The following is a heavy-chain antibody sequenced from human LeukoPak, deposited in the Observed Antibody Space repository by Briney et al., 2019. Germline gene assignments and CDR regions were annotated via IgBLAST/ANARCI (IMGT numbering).Heavy chain of an antibody. D-gene: IGHD5-12*01. V-gene: IGHV1-69*05. CDR1: GGTFSSYA. CDR3: ARGLGGYSGYDPPGY. J-gene: IGHJ4*02. CDR2: IIPIFGTA. Sequence: GASVKVSCKASGGTFSSYAIGWVRQAPGQGLEWMGRIIPIFGTANYAQKFQGRVTIATDESTSTAYMELSSLRSEDTAVYYCARGLGGYSGYDPPGYWGQGTLVTVSS.